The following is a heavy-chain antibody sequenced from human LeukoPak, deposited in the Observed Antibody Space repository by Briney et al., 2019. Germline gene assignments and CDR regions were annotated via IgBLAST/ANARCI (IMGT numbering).Heavy chain of an antibody. J-gene: IGHJ5*02. CDR1: GGSINSYY. CDR3: ARDKRYFGVVKHNWFDP. V-gene: IGHV4-4*07. Sequence: PSETLSLTCTVSGGSINSYYWSWIRQPAGKGLEWIGRIYTSGSTNYNPSLKSRVTMSVDTSKNQFSLKLSSVTAADTAVYYCARDKRYFGVVKHNWFDPWGQGTLVTVSS. CDR2: IYTSGST. D-gene: IGHD3-3*01.